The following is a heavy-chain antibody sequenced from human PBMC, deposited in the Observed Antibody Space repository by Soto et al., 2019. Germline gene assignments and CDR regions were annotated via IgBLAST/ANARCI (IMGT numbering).Heavy chain of an antibody. CDR2: ISGSGGST. J-gene: IGHJ5*02. Sequence: EVQLLESGGGLVQPGGSLRLSCAASGFTFSSYAMSWVRQAPGKGLEWVSAISGSGGSTYYADSVKGRFTISRDNSKNTLYLQMNSLRAEDTAVYYCAKDRHCSSTSCYPTSWFDPWGQGTLVTVSS. CDR1: GFTFSSYA. CDR3: AKDRHCSSTSCYPTSWFDP. D-gene: IGHD2-2*01. V-gene: IGHV3-23*01.